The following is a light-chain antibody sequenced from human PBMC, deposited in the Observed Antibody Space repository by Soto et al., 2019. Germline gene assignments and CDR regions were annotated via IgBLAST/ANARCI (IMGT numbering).Light chain of an antibody. Sequence: DIQMTQSPSTLSASVGDRVTITCRASQSISSWLAWYQQKPGKAPKLLIYDASSLESGVPSRFSGSGSGKEFTLTISSLQPDDFATYYCQQYNSYSRAFGQGTKGEIK. CDR1: QSISSW. V-gene: IGKV1-5*01. CDR2: DAS. CDR3: QQYNSYSRA. J-gene: IGKJ1*01.